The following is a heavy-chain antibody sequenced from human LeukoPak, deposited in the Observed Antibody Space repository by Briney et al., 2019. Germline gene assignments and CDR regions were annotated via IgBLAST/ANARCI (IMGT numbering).Heavy chain of an antibody. J-gene: IGHJ4*02. V-gene: IGHV3-11*03. D-gene: IGHD1-26*01. CDR2: ITGTTSYT. CDR1: GFTFSDYY. Sequence: PGGSLRLSCAASGFTFSDYYMSWIRQAPGKGLEWVSYITGTTSYTNYADSEKGRFTISRDNAKNSLYLQINSLRAEDTAVYYCARISGSYVFDYWGQGTLVTVSS. CDR3: ARISGSYVFDY.